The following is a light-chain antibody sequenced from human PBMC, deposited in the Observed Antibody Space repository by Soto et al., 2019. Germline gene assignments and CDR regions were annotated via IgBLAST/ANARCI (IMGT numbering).Light chain of an antibody. CDR1: SGHSNYA. V-gene: IGLV4-69*01. J-gene: IGLJ2*01. CDR3: QTWGTGIQV. CDR2: LNSDGSH. Sequence: QPVLTQSPSASASLGASVKLTCTLSSGHSNYAIAWHQRQPEQGPRYLMKLNSDGSHSKGDGIPDRFSGSSSGTERYLTISSLQSEDAADYYCQTWGTGIQVFGGGTKLTVL.